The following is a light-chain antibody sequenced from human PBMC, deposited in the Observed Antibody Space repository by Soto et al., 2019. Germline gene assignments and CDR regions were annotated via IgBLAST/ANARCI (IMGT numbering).Light chain of an antibody. Sequence: AIQLTQSPSSLSAYVGDRVTITCRASQGIRNDLGWYQQKPGRAPKRLIYDASSLKSGVPSRFSGSGSGTEFTLTISSLQPEDFATYFCQHGYSTPLTSGGRAKVDIK. CDR3: QHGYSTPLT. V-gene: IGKV1-6*01. J-gene: IGKJ4*01. CDR2: DAS. CDR1: QGIRND.